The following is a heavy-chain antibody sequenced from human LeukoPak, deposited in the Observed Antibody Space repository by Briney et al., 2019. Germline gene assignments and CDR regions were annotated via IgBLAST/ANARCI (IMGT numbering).Heavy chain of an antibody. J-gene: IGHJ4*02. Sequence: PSETLSLTCTVSGGSTSSSSYYWGWIRQPPGKGLEWIGSIYYSGSTYYNPSLKSRVTISVDTSKNQFSLKLSSVTAADTAVYYCARAPRGDIFTGYPFDYWGQGTLVTVSS. CDR1: GGSTSSSSYY. V-gene: IGHV4-39*07. D-gene: IGHD3-9*01. CDR3: ARAPRGDIFTGYPFDY. CDR2: IYYSGST.